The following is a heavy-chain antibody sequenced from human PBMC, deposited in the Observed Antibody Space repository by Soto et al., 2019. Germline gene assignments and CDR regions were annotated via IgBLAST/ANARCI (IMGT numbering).Heavy chain of an antibody. J-gene: IGHJ6*02. CDR3: VRDPPYYDFWSGYNGYYYGMDV. CDR1: GFTFSSYA. D-gene: IGHD3-3*01. CDR2: ISYDGSNK. Sequence: QVQLVESGGGGVQPGRSLRLSCAASGFTFSSYAMHWVRQAPGKGLEWVAVISYDGSNKYYADYVKGRFTISRDNSKNTLYLQLNILSAEGTAVYYCVRDPPYYDFWSGYNGYYYGMDVWGQGTTVTVS. V-gene: IGHV3-30-3*01.